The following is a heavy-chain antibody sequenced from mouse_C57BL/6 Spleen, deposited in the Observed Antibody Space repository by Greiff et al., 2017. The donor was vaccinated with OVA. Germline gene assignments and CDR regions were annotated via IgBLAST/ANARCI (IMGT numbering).Heavy chain of an antibody. J-gene: IGHJ4*01. V-gene: IGHV1-61*01. Sequence: QVQLQQPGAELVRPGSSVKLSCKASGYTFTSYWMDWVKQRPGQGLEWIGNIYPSDSETHYNQKFKDKATLTVDKSSSTAYMQLSSLPSEDSAVYYCARGSYWAMDYWGQGTSVTVSS. CDR3: ARGSYWAMDY. CDR2: IYPSDSET. CDR1: GYTFTSYW.